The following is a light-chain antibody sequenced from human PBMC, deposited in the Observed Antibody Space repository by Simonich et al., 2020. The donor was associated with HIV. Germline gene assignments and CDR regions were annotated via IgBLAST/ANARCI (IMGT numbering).Light chain of an antibody. J-gene: IGKJ1*01. CDR1: QSIGNS. CDR3: LQDYNYPWT. Sequence: EIVLTQSPDFQSVTPKEKVTITCRASQSIGNSLHWYQQKPDQSPKLLIKYASQSISGVPSRFSGSGSGTDFTLTINSLQPEDFATYYCLQDYNYPWTFGQGTKVEIK. V-gene: IGKV6-21*02. CDR2: YAS.